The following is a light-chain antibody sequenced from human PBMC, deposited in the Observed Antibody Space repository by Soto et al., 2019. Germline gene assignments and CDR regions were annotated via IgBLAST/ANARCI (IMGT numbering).Light chain of an antibody. V-gene: IGLV1-40*01. CDR3: QSYDSSLSVV. CDR2: GNS. CDR1: SSNIGAGYD. Sequence: QSVLTQPPSVSGAPGQRVTISCTGRSSNIGAGYDVHWYQQLPGTAPKLLIYGNSNRPSGVPDRFSGSKSGTSASLAITGLQAEDEADYFCQSYDSSLSVVFGPGTKVTVL. J-gene: IGLJ1*01.